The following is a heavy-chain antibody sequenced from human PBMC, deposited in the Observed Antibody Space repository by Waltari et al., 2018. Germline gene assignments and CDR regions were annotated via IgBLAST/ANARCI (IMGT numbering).Heavy chain of an antibody. CDR1: GFTFSSYA. Sequence: EVQLLESGGGLVQPGGSLRLSCAASGFTFSSYAMSWVRQAPGTGLAWVSAISGSGGSTYYADSVKGRFTISRDNSKNTLYLQMNSLRAEDTAVYYCAKVGGGITIFGVVSATYYFDYWGQGTLVTVSS. CDR3: AKVGGGITIFGVVSATYYFDY. V-gene: IGHV3-23*01. J-gene: IGHJ4*02. D-gene: IGHD3-3*01. CDR2: ISGSGGST.